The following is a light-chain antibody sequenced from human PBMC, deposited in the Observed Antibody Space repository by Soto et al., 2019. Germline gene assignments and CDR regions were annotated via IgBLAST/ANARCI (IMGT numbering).Light chain of an antibody. CDR2: DAS. J-gene: IGKJ1*01. V-gene: IGKV1-5*01. CDR3: QQHNSYSWT. CDR1: QSISSW. Sequence: DIRMAQSPSTLSASVGEIVTISYRASQSISSWLAWYQQKPGKAPKLLIYDASSLESGVPSRFSGSGSGTECTLTISSLQPDDVPTYYCQQHNSYSWTFGQGTKVDIK.